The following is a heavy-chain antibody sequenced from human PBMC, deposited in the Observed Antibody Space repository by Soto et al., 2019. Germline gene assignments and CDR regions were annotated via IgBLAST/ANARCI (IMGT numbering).Heavy chain of an antibody. CDR2: IIPIFGTA. CDR1: GGTFSSYA. D-gene: IGHD3-3*01. CDR3: ARERTYDFWSGYYTASGYFDY. J-gene: IGHJ4*02. Sequence: SVKVSCKASGGTFSSYAISWVRQAPGQGLEWMGGIIPIFGTANYAQKFQGRVTITADESTSTAYMELSSLRSEDTAVYYCARERTYDFWSGYYTASGYFDYWGQATLGTLS. V-gene: IGHV1-69*13.